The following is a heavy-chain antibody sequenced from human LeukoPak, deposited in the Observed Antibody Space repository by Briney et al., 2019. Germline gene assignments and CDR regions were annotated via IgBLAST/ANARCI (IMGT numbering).Heavy chain of an antibody. CDR2: ISGSGSST. V-gene: IGHV3-23*01. J-gene: IGHJ4*02. CDR1: GFTFSSYA. Sequence: GGSLRLSCAASGFTFSSYAMSWVRQAPEKGLEWVSGISGSGSSTYYADSVKGRFTISRDNSKNTLYLEMNSLRIDDTAIYYCARDGSDWGQGTLVTVSS. CDR3: ARDGSD.